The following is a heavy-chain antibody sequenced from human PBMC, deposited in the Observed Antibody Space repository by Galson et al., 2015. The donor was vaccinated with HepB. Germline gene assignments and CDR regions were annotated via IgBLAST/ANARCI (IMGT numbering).Heavy chain of an antibody. CDR2: IWYDGSNK. J-gene: IGHJ3*02. CDR1: GFTFSSYG. CDR3: AREGPVGIVGARPDAFDI. V-gene: IGHV3-33*01. Sequence: SLRLSCAASGFTFSSYGMHWVRQAPGKGLEWVAVIWYDGSNKYYADSVKGRFTISRDNSKNTLYLQMNSLRAEDTAVYYCAREGPVGIVGARPDAFDIWGQGTMVTVSS. D-gene: IGHD1-26*01.